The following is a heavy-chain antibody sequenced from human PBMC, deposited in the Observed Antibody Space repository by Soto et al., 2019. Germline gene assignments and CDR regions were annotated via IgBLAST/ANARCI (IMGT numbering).Heavy chain of an antibody. D-gene: IGHD2-15*01. CDR3: AAPGYCSGGSCQTEWYYFDY. Sequence: PGGSLRLSCAASGFTFSSYAMSWVRQAPGKGLEWVSAISGSGGSTYYADSVKGRFTISRDNSKNTLYLQMNSLRAEDTAVYYCAAPGYCSGGSCQTEWYYFDYWGQGTLVTVSS. V-gene: IGHV3-23*01. CDR1: GFTFSSYA. J-gene: IGHJ4*02. CDR2: ISGSGGST.